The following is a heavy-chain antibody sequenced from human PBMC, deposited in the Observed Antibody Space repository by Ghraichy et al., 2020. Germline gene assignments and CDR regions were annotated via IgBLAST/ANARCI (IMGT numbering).Heavy chain of an antibody. J-gene: IGHJ4*02. CDR3: ARGPFTSGWMWYYFDA. CDR2: TSHSGYT. Sequence: SETLSLTCNVYGGSFSAYYWSWIRQSPGKGLEWIGETSHSGYTTYSPSLESRVTISVDTSKNQFSLKLNSVTAAETAVYYCARGPFTSGWMWYYFDAWGQGTPVTVSS. D-gene: IGHD6-19*01. V-gene: IGHV4-34*01. CDR1: GGSFSAYY.